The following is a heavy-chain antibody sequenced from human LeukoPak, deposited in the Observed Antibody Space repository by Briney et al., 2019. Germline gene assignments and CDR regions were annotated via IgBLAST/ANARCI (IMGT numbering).Heavy chain of an antibody. V-gene: IGHV3-53*01. J-gene: IGHJ4*02. CDR1: GFTFSDYY. CDR2: IYSGGST. D-gene: IGHD3-22*01. CDR3: ASSRPYDSSGYFH. Sequence: GGSLRLSCAASGFTFSDYYMSWVRQAPGKGLEWVLVIYSGGSTYYADSVKGRFTISRDNSKSTLYLQMNSLRAEDTAVYYCASSRPYDSSGYFHWGQGTLVTVSS.